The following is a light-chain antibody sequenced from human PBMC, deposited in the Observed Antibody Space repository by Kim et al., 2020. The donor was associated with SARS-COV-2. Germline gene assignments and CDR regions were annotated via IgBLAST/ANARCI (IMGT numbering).Light chain of an antibody. CDR2: NDN. CDR1: SSNIGTNT. CDR3: AASDDSLNGVV. J-gene: IGLJ2*01. Sequence: QSVLTQPPSASESPGQKVTLSCSGSSSNIGTNTVSWYQQLPGTAPNLLIYNDNRRPSGVPDRFSVSKSGTSASLAISGLQSDDEADYYCAASDDSLNGVVFGGGTQLTVL. V-gene: IGLV1-44*01.